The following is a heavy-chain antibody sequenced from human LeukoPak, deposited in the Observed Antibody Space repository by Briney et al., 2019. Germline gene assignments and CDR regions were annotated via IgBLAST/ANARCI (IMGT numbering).Heavy chain of an antibody. CDR2: MSPSGSS. Sequence: SETLSLTCAVYGGSFSDYYWTWIRQTPGEGLEWIGEMSPSGSSNYNPSLKSRVTISVDTSKNQFSLKLRSVTAADTAVYYCARGRQDVNMILVVMAGVSYYLDVWSKGTTVTVS. CDR1: GGSFSDYY. V-gene: IGHV4-34*01. D-gene: IGHD3-22*01. CDR3: ARGRQDVNMILVVMAGVSYYLDV. J-gene: IGHJ6*03.